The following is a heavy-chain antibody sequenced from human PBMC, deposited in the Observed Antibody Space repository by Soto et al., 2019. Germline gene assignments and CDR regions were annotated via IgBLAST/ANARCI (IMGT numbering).Heavy chain of an antibody. CDR2: ISSNGGTT. D-gene: IGHD1-7*01. J-gene: IGHJ4*02. V-gene: IGHV3-64*01. CDR1: GFTFSSYD. CDR3: VRRVSGNYDY. Sequence: EVQLAESGGGMVQPGGSLRLSCVASGFTFSSYDMHWVRRAPGKGLEYVSSISSNGGTTYYGNSVKGRFTISRDNSKNTLYLQMGSLRAEDMAVYYCVRRVSGNYDYWGQGTRVTVSS.